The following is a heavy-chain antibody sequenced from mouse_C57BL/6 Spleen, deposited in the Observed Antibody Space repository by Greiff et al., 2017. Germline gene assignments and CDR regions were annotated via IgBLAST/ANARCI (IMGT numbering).Heavy chain of an antibody. V-gene: IGHV2-2*01. CDR2: IWSGGST. D-gene: IGHD1-1*01. CDR3: ARNLYYGSSYGYFDV. J-gene: IGHJ1*03. Sequence: VKLVESGPGLVQPSQSLSITCTVSGFSLTSYGVHWVRQSPGKGLEWLGVIWSGGSTDYNAAFISRLSISKDNSKSQVFFKMNSLQADDTAIYYCARNLYYGSSYGYFDVWGTGTTVTVSS. CDR1: GFSLTSYG.